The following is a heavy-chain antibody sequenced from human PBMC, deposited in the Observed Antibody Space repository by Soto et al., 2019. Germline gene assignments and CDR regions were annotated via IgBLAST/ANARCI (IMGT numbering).Heavy chain of an antibody. V-gene: IGHV1-69*01. CDR2: ILPIFGTA. CDR3: APSLGELSYRGYYYYGMDV. D-gene: IGHD3-10*01. Sequence: QVQLVQSGAEVKKPGSSVKVSCKASGGTFSSYAISWVRQAPGQGLEWMGGILPIFGTANYAQTFQGRVTITADESTSTAYMELSSLRSEDTAVYYCAPSLGELSYRGYYYYGMDVWGQGTTVTVSS. CDR1: GGTFSSYA. J-gene: IGHJ6*02.